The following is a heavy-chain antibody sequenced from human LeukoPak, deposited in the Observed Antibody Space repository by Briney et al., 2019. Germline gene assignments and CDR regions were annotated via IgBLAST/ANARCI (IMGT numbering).Heavy chain of an antibody. CDR2: ISYDGSNK. Sequence: GGSLRLSCAASGFTFNRYGMHWVRQAPGKGLEWVAVISYDGSNKYSADSVKGRFTISRDNSKNTLCLQMNSLRAEDTAVYYCAKGFGNIIGTTDYWGQGTLVTVSS. D-gene: IGHD1-20*01. J-gene: IGHJ4*02. V-gene: IGHV3-30*18. CDR1: GFTFNRYG. CDR3: AKGFGNIIGTTDY.